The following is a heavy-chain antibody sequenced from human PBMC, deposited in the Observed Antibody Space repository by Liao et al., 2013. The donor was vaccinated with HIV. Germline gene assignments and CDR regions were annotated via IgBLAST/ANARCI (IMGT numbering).Heavy chain of an antibody. Sequence: QVQLQESGPGLVKPSQTLSLTCSVSGGSIGSGTYFWSWIRQPAGKGLEWLGRVYSGGNTDYSPSLKSRVTISVDTSKNQFSLKLTSVTAADTAVYYCARIICGGDCSSYYYFYMDVWGKGTTVTVSS. CDR2: VYSGGNT. D-gene: IGHD2-21*01. CDR3: ARIICGGDCSSYYYFYMDV. CDR1: GGSIGSGTYF. J-gene: IGHJ6*03. V-gene: IGHV4-61*02.